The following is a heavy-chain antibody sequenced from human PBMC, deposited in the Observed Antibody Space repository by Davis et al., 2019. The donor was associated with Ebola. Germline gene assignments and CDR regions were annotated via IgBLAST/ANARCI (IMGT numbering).Heavy chain of an antibody. Sequence: GESLKISCAASGFTFSNYWMSWVRQAPGKGLEWVANIKQDGGAKYFVDSVKGRFTISRDNAKNSLYLQMNSLRAEDTAVYYCARGMISFGGALTPWGQGTLVTVSS. D-gene: IGHD3-16*01. J-gene: IGHJ5*02. CDR3: ARGMISFGGALTP. V-gene: IGHV3-7*04. CDR2: IKQDGGAK. CDR1: GFTFSNYW.